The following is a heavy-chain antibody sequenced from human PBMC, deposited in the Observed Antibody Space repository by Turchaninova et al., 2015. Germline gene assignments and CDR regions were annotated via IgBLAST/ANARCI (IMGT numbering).Heavy chain of an antibody. CDR2: IYHSGST. D-gene: IGHD4-17*01. CDR1: GYSTKSGYY. CDR3: ARRAYGDYSYSFDY. Sequence: QVQLQESGPGLVKPSETLSLACAVSGYSTKSGYYWGWIRQPPGKGLEWIGNIYHSGSTYYNPSLKSRVTVSVDTSKNQFSLDLSSVTAADTAVYYCARRAYGDYSYSFDYWGQGTLVTVSS. V-gene: IGHV4-38-2*01. J-gene: IGHJ4*02.